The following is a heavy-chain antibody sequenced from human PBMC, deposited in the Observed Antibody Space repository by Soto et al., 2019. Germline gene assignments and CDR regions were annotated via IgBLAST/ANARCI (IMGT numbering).Heavy chain of an antibody. D-gene: IGHD3-3*01. CDR3: ATHYNRFAY. J-gene: IGHJ4*02. Sequence: PGESLKISCKGSGYSLTTSWIAWVRQMSGKGLEWIGVIYLGDSDTRYSPSFQGQVTVSADKSINTAYLQWSSLKASDTAMYYCATHYNRFAYWGQGTLVTVSS. CDR2: IYLGDSDT. CDR1: GYSLTTSW. V-gene: IGHV5-51*01.